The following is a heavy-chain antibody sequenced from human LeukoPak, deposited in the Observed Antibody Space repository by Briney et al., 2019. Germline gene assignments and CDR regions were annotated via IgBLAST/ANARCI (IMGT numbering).Heavy chain of an antibody. V-gene: IGHV3-30*18. J-gene: IGHJ4*02. CDR3: AKDFSSHYTIDY. CDR1: GFSFSDYN. Sequence: GSLRLSCAASGFSFSDYNIHWVRQAPGKGLGWVSFISYHGSNKYYADSLKGRSTISRDNSKNTLYLQVNGLRPEDTAVYYCAKDFSSHYTIDYWGQGTLVTVSS. D-gene: IGHD2-2*02. CDR2: ISYHGSNK.